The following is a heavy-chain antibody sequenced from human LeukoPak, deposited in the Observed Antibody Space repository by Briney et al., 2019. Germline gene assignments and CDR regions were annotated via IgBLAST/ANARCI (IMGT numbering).Heavy chain of an antibody. V-gene: IGHV3-7*04. J-gene: IGHJ4*02. Sequence: GGSLRLSCAASEFTFNRYWMSWVRQAPGKGLEWVANIKHDGSEAHYVDSVKGRFTISRDNAKNSLPLQMNSLNVDDTGVYFCTRDALFGSGRTHLDFWSQGTLVSVSS. D-gene: IGHD3-10*01. CDR3: TRDALFGSGRTHLDF. CDR2: IKHDGSEA. CDR1: EFTFNRYW.